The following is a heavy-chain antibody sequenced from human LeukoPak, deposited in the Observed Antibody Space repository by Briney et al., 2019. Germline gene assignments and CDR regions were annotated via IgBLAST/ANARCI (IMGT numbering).Heavy chain of an antibody. CDR1: GDSISLSFYY. D-gene: IGHD6-13*01. J-gene: IGHJ3*02. V-gene: IGHV4-39*07. CDR3: AREPKQQPNFIQGYAFDI. Sequence: SETLSLTCSVSGDSISLSFYYWGWIRQPPGKALEWIGSVYYSGTTSYNPSLKSRVTISVDMSKNHFSLRLRSVTAADTAMYYCAREPKQQPNFIQGYAFDIWGQGTMVTVSS. CDR2: VYYSGTT.